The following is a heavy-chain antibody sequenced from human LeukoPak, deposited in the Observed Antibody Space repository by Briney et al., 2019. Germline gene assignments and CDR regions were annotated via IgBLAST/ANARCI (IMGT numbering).Heavy chain of an antibody. CDR2: SNPNRCAT. CDR3: ARVKKLMPEFEF. CDR1: ASTFIDYY. J-gene: IGHJ4*02. D-gene: IGHD2-2*01. Sequence: ASVKASCNSSASTFIDYYIHWVHQAPEQRREGLGWSNPNRCATKVAQKFHGRGSKTRDTSNNTAYIDLTKLRSDDTAIFYCARVKKLMPEFEFWGQGTLVTVSS. V-gene: IGHV1-2*02.